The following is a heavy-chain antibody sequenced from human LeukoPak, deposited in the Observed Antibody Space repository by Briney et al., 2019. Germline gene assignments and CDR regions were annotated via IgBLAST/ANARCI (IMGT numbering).Heavy chain of an antibody. CDR3: ARGQLAPYDAFDI. Sequence: LRLSCAASGFTFSAYHINWIRQHPGKGLEWIGYIYYSGSTYYNPSLKSRVTISVDTSKNQFSLKLSSVTAADTAVYYCARGQLAPYDAFDIWGQGTMVTVSS. V-gene: IGHV4-31*02. D-gene: IGHD6-13*01. J-gene: IGHJ3*02. CDR2: IYYSGST. CDR1: GFTFSAYH.